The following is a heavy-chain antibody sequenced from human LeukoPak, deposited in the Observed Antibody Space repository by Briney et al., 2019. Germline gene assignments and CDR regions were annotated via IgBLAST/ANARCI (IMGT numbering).Heavy chain of an antibody. CDR3: ARGPSSSPTHKANWFDP. J-gene: IGHJ5*02. Sequence: PSETLSLTCAVYGGFFSGYYWSWIRQPPGKGLEWLGEMNHSGSTNYNPSLKSRVTISLGTSKNQFSLKLSSLITADTAVYYCARGPSSSPTHKANWFDPWGQGTLVTVSS. CDR1: GGFFSGYY. V-gene: IGHV4-34*01. CDR2: MNHSGST. D-gene: IGHD6-6*01.